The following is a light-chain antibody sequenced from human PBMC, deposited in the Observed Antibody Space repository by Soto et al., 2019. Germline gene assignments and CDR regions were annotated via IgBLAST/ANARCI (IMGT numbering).Light chain of an antibody. CDR2: DAS. Sequence: DIQMTQSPSTLSASVGDRVTITCRASQSISSWLAWYQQKPGKAPKLLIYDASSLESGVPSRFSGTGSGTEFSLTISSLQPEDFATYYCQHSNSYKWTFAQGTKVEIK. CDR3: QHSNSYKWT. J-gene: IGKJ1*01. CDR1: QSISSW. V-gene: IGKV1-5*01.